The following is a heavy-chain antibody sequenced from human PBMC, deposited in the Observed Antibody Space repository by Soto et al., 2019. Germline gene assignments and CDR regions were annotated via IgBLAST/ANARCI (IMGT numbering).Heavy chain of an antibody. J-gene: IGHJ4*02. D-gene: IGHD2-21*02. CDR1: GDTFTDYY. CDR2: VNPSGGHT. V-gene: IGHV1-46*01. CDR3: ARGGHVVVVTAALDY. Sequence: QVQLMQSGAEVKKPGASGKVSCKASGDTFTDYYIHWVRQAPGQGLEWMGIVNPSGGHTTYAQHFLGRVTMTRDTSTSTLYMELTSLTSDDTAIYYCARGGHVVVVTAALDYWGQGTLVTVSS.